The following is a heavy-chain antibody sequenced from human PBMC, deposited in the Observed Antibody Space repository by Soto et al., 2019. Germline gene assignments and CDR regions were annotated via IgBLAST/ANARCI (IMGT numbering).Heavy chain of an antibody. J-gene: IGHJ4*02. CDR3: ARMLAASGHAFDC. CDR2: IYPGDSDT. V-gene: IGHV5-51*01. D-gene: IGHD6-13*01. CDR1: GYSFISSW. Sequence: GESLKISCQASGYSFISSWIGWVRQRPGKGLEWMGIIYPGDSDTRYRPSFQGQVTISADKSTSTAYLQWSSLRASDTATYYCARMLAASGHAFDCWGRGALVTVSS.